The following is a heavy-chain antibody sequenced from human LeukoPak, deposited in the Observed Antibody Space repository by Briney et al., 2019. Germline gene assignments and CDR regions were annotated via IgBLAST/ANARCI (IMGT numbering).Heavy chain of an antibody. J-gene: IGHJ5*02. CDR2: IYTSGST. Sequence: PSETLSLTCTVSGGSISSYYWSWIRQPAGKGLEWIGRIYTSGSTNYNPSLKSRVTMSVDTSKNQFSLKLSSVTAADTAVYYCARDISSTSRINWFDPWGQGTLVTVSS. D-gene: IGHD2-2*01. CDR1: GGSISSYY. CDR3: ARDISSTSRINWFDP. V-gene: IGHV4-4*07.